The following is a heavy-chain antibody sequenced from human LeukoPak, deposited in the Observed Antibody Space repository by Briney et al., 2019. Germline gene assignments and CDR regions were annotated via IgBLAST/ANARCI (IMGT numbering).Heavy chain of an antibody. D-gene: IGHD3-22*01. J-gene: IGHJ6*03. CDR3: ARLYYYDSSGNYYYYYMDV. V-gene: IGHV1-8*01. CDR1: GYTFTSYD. CDR2: MNPNSGNT. Sequence: GASVKVSCKASGYTFTSYDIKWGRQATGEGLEWMGWMNPNSGNTGYAQKFQGRVTMTRNTSISTAYMELSSLRSEDTAVYYCARLYYYDSSGNYYYYYMDVWGKGTTVTVSS.